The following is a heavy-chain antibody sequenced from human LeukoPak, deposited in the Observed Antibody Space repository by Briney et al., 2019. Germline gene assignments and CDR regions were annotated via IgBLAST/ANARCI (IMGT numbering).Heavy chain of an antibody. V-gene: IGHV3-30*18. CDR1: GFTFSSYG. Sequence: PGRSLRLSCAASGFTFSSYGMHWVRQAPGKGLEWVAVISYDGSNKYYADSVKGRFTISRDNSKNTLYLQMSSLRAEDTAVYYCAKSSPGQQLVLGYWGQGTLVTVSS. D-gene: IGHD6-13*01. CDR2: ISYDGSNK. CDR3: AKSSPGQQLVLGY. J-gene: IGHJ4*02.